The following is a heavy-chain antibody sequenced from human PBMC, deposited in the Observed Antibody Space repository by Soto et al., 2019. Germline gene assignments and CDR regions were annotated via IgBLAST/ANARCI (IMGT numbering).Heavy chain of an antibody. CDR2: ISAYNGNT. CDR3: ARVAMVRGVISYNWFDP. Sequence: ASVKVSCKASGYTFTSYGISWVRQAPGQGLEWMGWISAYNGNTNYARKLQGRVTMTTDTSTSTAYMELRSLRSDDTAVYDCARVAMVRGVISYNWFDPWGQGTLVTVSS. J-gene: IGHJ5*02. CDR1: GYTFTSYG. D-gene: IGHD3-10*01. V-gene: IGHV1-18*01.